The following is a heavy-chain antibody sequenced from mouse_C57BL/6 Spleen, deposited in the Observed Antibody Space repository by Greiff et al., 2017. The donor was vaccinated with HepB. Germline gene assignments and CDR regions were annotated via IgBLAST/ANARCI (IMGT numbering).Heavy chain of an antibody. D-gene: IGHD2-2*01. J-gene: IGHJ4*01. V-gene: IGHV1-52*01. CDR3: ARSGYEFPYYAMDY. CDR2: IDPSDSET. CDR1: GYTFTSYW. Sequence: QVQLQQPGAELVRPGSSVKLSCKASGYTFTSYWMHWVKQRPIQGLEWIGNIDPSDSETHYNQKFKDKATLTVDKSSSTAYMQLSSLTSEDSAVYYCARSGYEFPYYAMDYWGQGPSVTVSS.